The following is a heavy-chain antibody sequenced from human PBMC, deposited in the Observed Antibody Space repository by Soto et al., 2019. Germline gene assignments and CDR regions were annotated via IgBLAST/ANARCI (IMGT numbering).Heavy chain of an antibody. V-gene: IGHV1-69*02. J-gene: IGHJ3*02. CDR1: GGTFSSYT. CDR2: IIPILGIA. Sequence: QVQLVQSGAEVKKPGSSVKVSCKASGGTFSSYTISWVRQAPGQGLEWMGRIIPILGIANYAQKFQGRVTITADKSTSTAYMELSSLRSEDTAVYYCARSNDYGDPDAFDIWGQGTMVTVSS. CDR3: ARSNDYGDPDAFDI. D-gene: IGHD4-17*01.